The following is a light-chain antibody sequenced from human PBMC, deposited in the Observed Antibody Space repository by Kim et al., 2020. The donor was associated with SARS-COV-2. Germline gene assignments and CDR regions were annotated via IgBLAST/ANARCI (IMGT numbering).Light chain of an antibody. Sequence: GRSVTISCTGTSSDVGGYNYVSWYQHHPGKAPKLMFYEVTKRPSGVPDRFSGSKSGNTASLTVSGLQAEDEADYYCCSYAGSDNYVFGTGTKVTVL. CDR2: EVT. CDR3: CSYAGSDNYV. CDR1: SSDVGGYNY. J-gene: IGLJ1*01. V-gene: IGLV2-8*01.